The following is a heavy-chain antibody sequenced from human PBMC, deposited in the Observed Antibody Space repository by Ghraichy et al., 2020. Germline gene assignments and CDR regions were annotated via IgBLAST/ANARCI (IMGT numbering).Heavy chain of an antibody. Sequence: GGSLRLTCAASGFTFSNYAMTWVRQAPGKGLEWVSSISGSAGSTYYTDSVKGRFTISRDNSKNTLFLQMNSLRAEDTAVYYCAKDLGYSGSWYPEYFFDCWGPGTLVTVSS. CDR3: AKDLGYSGSWYPEYFFDC. D-gene: IGHD6-13*01. CDR1: GFTFSNYA. CDR2: ISGSAGST. J-gene: IGHJ4*02. V-gene: IGHV3-23*01.